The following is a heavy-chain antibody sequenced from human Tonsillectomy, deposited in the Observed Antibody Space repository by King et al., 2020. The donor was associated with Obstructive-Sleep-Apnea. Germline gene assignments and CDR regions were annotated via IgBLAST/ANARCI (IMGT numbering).Heavy chain of an antibody. CDR3: AMYYYDSSGSGG. J-gene: IGHJ4*02. V-gene: IGHV3-48*01. Sequence: VQLVESGGGLVQPGGSLRLSCAASGFTFSSYSMNWVRQAPGKGLEWVSYISSSSSTIYYADSVKGRFTISRDNAKNSLYLQMNSLRAEDTAVYYCAMYYYDSSGSGGWGQGTLVTVSS. D-gene: IGHD3-22*01. CDR1: GFTFSSYS. CDR2: ISSSSSTI.